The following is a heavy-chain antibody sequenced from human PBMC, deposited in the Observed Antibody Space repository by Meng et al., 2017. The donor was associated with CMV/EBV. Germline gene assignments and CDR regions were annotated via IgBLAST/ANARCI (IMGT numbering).Heavy chain of an antibody. J-gene: IGHJ4*02. D-gene: IGHD6-19*01. CDR3: ARAVAGNFDY. Sequence: GGSLRLSCAASGFTFSSYSMNWVRQAPGKGLEWVSSISSSNSYIYYADSVKGRFTISGDNAKNSLYLQMNSLRAEDTAVYYCARAVAGNFDYWGQGTLVTVSS. CDR1: GFTFSSYS. V-gene: IGHV3-21*01. CDR2: ISSSNSYI.